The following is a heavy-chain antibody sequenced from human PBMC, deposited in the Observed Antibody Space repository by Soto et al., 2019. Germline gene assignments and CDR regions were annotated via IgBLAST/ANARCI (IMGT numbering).Heavy chain of an antibody. CDR1: GYTFTSYG. CDR3: ERASWDKAMEILDY. J-gene: IGHJ4*02. CDR2: ISAYNGNT. D-gene: IGHD5-18*01. V-gene: IGHV1-18*01. Sequence: ASVKVSCKASGYTFTSYGISWVRQAPGQGLEWMGWISAYNGNTNYAQKLQGRVTMTTDTSTSTAYMELRSLRSEDTAVYYCERASWDKAMEILDYWGQGTLVTVSS.